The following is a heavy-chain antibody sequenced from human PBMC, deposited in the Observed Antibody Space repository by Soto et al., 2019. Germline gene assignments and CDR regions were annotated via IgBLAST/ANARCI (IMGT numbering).Heavy chain of an antibody. V-gene: IGHV4-30-2*01. CDR2: IYHSGST. J-gene: IGHJ4*02. CDR3: APAGGLGSAASAY. Sequence: QLQLQESGSGRVKPSQTLSLTCAVSGGSISSGGYSWSWIRQPPGKGLEWIGYIYHSGSTYYNPSLKSRDPISVDRSKNQFSLKLSSVTAADTAVYCCAPAGGLGSAASAYWGQGPRVTVSS. D-gene: IGHD6-25*01. CDR1: GGSISSGGYS.